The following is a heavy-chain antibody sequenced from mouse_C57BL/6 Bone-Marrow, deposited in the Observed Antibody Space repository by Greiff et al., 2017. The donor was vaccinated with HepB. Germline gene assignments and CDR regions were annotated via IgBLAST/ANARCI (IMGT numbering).Heavy chain of an antibody. CDR1: GFNIKDDY. V-gene: IGHV14-4*01. Sequence: VQLQQSGAELVRPGASVKLSCTASGFNIKDDYMHWVKQRPEQGLEWIGWIDPENGDTEYASKFQGKATITADTSSNTAYLQLSSLTSEDTAVYYCTEGTYYSSSPYYFDYWGQGTTLTVSS. D-gene: IGHD1-1*01. CDR2: IDPENGDT. J-gene: IGHJ2*01. CDR3: TEGTYYSSSPYYFDY.